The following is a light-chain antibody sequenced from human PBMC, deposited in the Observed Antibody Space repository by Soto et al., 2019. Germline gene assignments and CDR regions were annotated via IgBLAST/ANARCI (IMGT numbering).Light chain of an antibody. CDR1: QYISDF. V-gene: IGKV1-39*01. CDR2: AAS. CDR3: QQSYTTPLT. Sequence: DIQMTQSPSSLSVSVGDRVTITCRASQYISDFLNWYQQKPGKAPVILIYAASTLQSGVPSRFTGSRSETNFTLIISSLQPEDFATYYCQQSYTTPLTFGGGKKVDIK. J-gene: IGKJ4*01.